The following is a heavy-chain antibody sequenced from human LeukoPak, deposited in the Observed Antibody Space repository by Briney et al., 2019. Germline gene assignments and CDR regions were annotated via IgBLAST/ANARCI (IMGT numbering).Heavy chain of an antibody. J-gene: IGHJ6*02. CDR1: GNSISNYA. CDR3: TTRACHAGGCSSSFYYYYGLHF. Sequence: SVKVSCKASGNSISNYAVSWVRQAPGQGFEWMGGIIPIFGTADYAHKFQGRVTITADQSTSTTYMALSSLKSEDTATYYCTTRACHAGGCSSSFYYYYGLHFWGQGTTVSVSS. D-gene: IGHD3-16*01. V-gene: IGHV1-69*13. CDR2: IIPIFGTA.